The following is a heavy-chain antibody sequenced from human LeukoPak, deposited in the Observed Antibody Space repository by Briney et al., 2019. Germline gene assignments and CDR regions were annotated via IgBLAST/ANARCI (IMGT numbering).Heavy chain of an antibody. V-gene: IGHV1-2*02. J-gene: IGHJ5*02. Sequence: ASVKVCCKTSGYSFTDYYMHWVRQAPGQGLEWMGWINPYSGGTSSAQKFQGRVTMTRDTSISTVYMQVSWLTSDDTAIYYCARADRLHGGPYLIGPWGQGTLVTVSS. CDR1: GYSFTDYY. D-gene: IGHD3-16*01. CDR3: ARADRLHGGPYLIGP. CDR2: INPYSGGT.